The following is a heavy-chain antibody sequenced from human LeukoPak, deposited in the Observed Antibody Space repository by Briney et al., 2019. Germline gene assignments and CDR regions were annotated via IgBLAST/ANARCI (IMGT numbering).Heavy chain of an antibody. CDR2: TRYDGSDK. CDR3: AKDLTTVTSQGDY. V-gene: IGHV3-30*02. J-gene: IGHJ4*02. D-gene: IGHD4-17*01. Sequence: GGSLRLSCAASGFTFSSYGMHWVRQAPGKGPEWVAFTRYDGSDKYYADSVKGRFTISRDNSKNTLYLQMNSLRAEDTAVYYCAKDLTTVTSQGDYWGQGTLVTVSS. CDR1: GFTFSSYG.